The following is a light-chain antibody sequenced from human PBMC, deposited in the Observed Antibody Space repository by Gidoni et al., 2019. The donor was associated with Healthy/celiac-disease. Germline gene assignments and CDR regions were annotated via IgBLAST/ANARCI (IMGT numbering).Light chain of an antibody. CDR1: QSISSY. CDR2: AAS. V-gene: IGKV1-39*01. J-gene: IGKJ5*01. CDR3: QQSYSTLIT. Sequence: IKMPRSPSSLSASVGDRVTITCRASQSISSYLNWYQQKPGKAPKLLIYAASSLQSGVPSRFSGSGSGTDFTLTISSLQPEDFATYYCQQSYSTLITFGQGTRLEIK.